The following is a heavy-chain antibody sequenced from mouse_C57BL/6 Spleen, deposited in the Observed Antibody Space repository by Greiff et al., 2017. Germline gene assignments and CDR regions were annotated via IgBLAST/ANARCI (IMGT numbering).Heavy chain of an antibody. CDR1: GYTFTDYE. Sequence: QVQLQQSGAELVRPGASVTLSCKASGYTFTDYEMHWVKQTPVHGLEWIGAIDPETGGTAYNQKFKGKAILTADKSSSTAYMELRSLTSEDSAVYCCTRGDCCGSSFDYWGQGTTLTVSA. D-gene: IGHD1-1*01. V-gene: IGHV1-15*01. CDR2: IDPETGGT. J-gene: IGHJ2*01. CDR3: TRGDCCGSSFDY.